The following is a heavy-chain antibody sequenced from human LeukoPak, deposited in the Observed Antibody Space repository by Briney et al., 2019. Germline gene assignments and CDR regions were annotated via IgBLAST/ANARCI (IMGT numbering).Heavy chain of an antibody. CDR2: IYSGGST. CDR1: GFTVSSNY. J-gene: IGHJ4*02. Sequence: GGSLRLSCAASGFTVSSNYMSWVRQAPGKGLDLVSVIYSGGSTYYADSVKGRFTISRDNSKNTLYLQMNGLRAEDTAVYYCAKVAFRSRSYISGIEYWGQGTLVTVSS. V-gene: IGHV3-53*01. D-gene: IGHD1-14*01. CDR3: AKVAFRSRSYISGIEY.